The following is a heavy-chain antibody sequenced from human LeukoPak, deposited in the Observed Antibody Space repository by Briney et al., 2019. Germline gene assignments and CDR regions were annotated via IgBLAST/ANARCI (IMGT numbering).Heavy chain of an antibody. CDR1: GGSISSSSYY. CDR2: IYYSAST. D-gene: IGHD6-19*01. CDR3: LIAVAGGAFDI. J-gene: IGHJ3*02. V-gene: IGHV4-39*01. Sequence: SETLSLTCTVSGGSISSSSYYWGWIRQPPGKGLEWLGSIYYSASTYYNPSLKSRVTISVDTSKNQFSLKLSSVTSADTAVYYGLIAVAGGAFDIWGQGTMVTVSS.